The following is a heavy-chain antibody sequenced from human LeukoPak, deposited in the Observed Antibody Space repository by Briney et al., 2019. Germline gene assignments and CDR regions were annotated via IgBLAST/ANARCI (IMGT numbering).Heavy chain of an antibody. CDR3: ARGSTARYYYDSSGYYRGAVDY. CDR1: GYTFTTYG. V-gene: IGHV1-18*01. CDR2: ISAYNGNT. J-gene: IGHJ4*02. D-gene: IGHD3-22*01. Sequence: ASVKVSCKASGYTFTTYGISWARQAPGQGLEWMGWISAYNGNTNYAQKFQGRVTMTTDTSTSTAYMELRSLRSDDTAVYYCARGSTARYYYDSSGYYRGAVDYWGQGTLVTVSS.